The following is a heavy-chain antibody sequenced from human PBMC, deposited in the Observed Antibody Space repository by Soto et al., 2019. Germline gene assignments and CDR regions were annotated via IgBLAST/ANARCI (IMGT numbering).Heavy chain of an antibody. Sequence: PGESLKISCNGSGYTFTMHWIGWVRQMPGKGLEWLGIIYPGDSDTRYSPSFQGQVTFSADKSISTAYLQWSSLKASDTAVYYCVRVGLVGPTSLSNAWFDPWGQGTLVTVSS. D-gene: IGHD1-26*01. J-gene: IGHJ5*02. CDR2: IYPGDSDT. CDR3: VRVGLVGPTSLSNAWFDP. CDR1: GYTFTMHW. V-gene: IGHV5-51*01.